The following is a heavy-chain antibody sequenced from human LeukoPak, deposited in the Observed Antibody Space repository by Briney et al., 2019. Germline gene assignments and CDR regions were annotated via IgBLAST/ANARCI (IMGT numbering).Heavy chain of an antibody. CDR1: GYTLTELS. Sequence: ASVKVSCKVSGYTLTELSMHWVRQAPGKGLEWMGGFDPEDGETIYAQKFQGRVTMTEDTSTDTAYMELSSLRSEDTAVYYCARDLSITMAVGFDPWGQGTLVTVSS. V-gene: IGHV1-24*01. CDR3: ARDLSITMAVGFDP. CDR2: FDPEDGET. D-gene: IGHD3-10*01. J-gene: IGHJ5*02.